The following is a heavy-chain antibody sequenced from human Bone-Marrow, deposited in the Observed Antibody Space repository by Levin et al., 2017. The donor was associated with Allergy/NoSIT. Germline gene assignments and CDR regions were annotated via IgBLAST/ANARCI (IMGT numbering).Heavy chain of an antibody. J-gene: IGHJ4*02. D-gene: IGHD3-16*01. CDR3: ARGLRDYVWGIYFQFDY. Sequence: SETLSLTCAVYGGSFSGYYWSWIRQPPGKGLEWIGEINHSGSTNYNPSLKSRVTISVDTSKNQFSLKLSSVTAADTAVYYCARGLRDYVWGIYFQFDYWGQGTLVTVSS. CDR2: INHSGST. CDR1: GGSFSGYY. V-gene: IGHV4-34*01.